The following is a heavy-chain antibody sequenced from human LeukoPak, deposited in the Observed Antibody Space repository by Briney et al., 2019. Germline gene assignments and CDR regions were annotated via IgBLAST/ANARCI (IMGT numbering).Heavy chain of an antibody. CDR2: ISYDGSNK. D-gene: IGHD1-26*01. V-gene: IGHV3-30*04. J-gene: IGHJ4*02. CDR1: GFTFSSYA. Sequence: GRSLRLSCAASGFTFSSYAMHWLRQAPGKGLEWVAVISYDGSNKYYADSVKGRFTISRDNSKNTLYLQMNSLRAEDTAVYYCARSFSGSYPDFDYWGQGALVTVSS. CDR3: ARSFSGSYPDFDY.